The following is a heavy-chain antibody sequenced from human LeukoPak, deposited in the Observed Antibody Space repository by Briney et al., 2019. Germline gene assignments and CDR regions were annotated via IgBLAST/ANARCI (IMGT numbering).Heavy chain of an antibody. Sequence: PSETLSLTCTVSGGSISNYYWSWIRQPPGKGLEWIGYIFYSGSTKYNPSLKSRVTISVDTSKNQFSLKLSSVTAADTAVYYCARVLRCGSCIFDYWGQGTLVTVSS. CDR3: ARVLRCGSCIFDY. CDR2: IFYSGST. CDR1: GGSISNYY. D-gene: IGHD1-26*01. J-gene: IGHJ4*02. V-gene: IGHV4-59*08.